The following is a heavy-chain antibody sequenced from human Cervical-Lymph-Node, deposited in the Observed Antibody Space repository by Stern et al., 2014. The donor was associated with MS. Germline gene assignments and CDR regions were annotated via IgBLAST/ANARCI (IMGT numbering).Heavy chain of an antibody. Sequence: EVQLVESGAEVKKPGESLKISCKGSGYSFTDYWIGWVRQMAGKGLEWMGFIYPGDSDTRYSPSFQGQVTMSADTSISTAYLQWRGLRASDTAMYYCAIASRDCSGGSCNSNAFDIWGQGTMITVSS. CDR2: IYPGDSDT. D-gene: IGHD2-15*01. CDR1: GYSFTDYW. J-gene: IGHJ3*02. V-gene: IGHV5-51*03. CDR3: AIASRDCSGGSCNSNAFDI.